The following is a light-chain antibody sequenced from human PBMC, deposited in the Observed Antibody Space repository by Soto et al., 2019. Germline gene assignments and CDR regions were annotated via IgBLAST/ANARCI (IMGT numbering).Light chain of an antibody. J-gene: IGLJ3*02. V-gene: IGLV2-14*01. CDR3: SSFSSTNTVTWV. Sequence: QSALTQPASVSGSPGQSITISCTGTSSDVGGYDYVSGYQQCPGKAPKLLIYEVSDRPSVVSDRFSGSKSGNTASLTISGLQADDEGDYYCSSFSSTNTVTWVFGGGTKLTVL. CDR1: SSDVGGYDY. CDR2: EVS.